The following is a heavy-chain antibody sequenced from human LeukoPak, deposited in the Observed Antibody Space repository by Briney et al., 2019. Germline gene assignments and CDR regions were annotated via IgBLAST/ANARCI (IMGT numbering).Heavy chain of an antibody. CDR3: ARVSKGADDYKVD. V-gene: IGHV1-2*02. Sequence: GASVKVSCKASGYTFTGYYMHWVRQAPGQGLEWMGWINPNSGGTYYAQKLQGRVTMTTDTSTSTAYMELRSLRSDDTAVYYCARVSKGADDYKVDWGQGTLVTVSS. D-gene: IGHD5-24*01. J-gene: IGHJ4*02. CDR1: GYTFTGYY. CDR2: INPNSGGT.